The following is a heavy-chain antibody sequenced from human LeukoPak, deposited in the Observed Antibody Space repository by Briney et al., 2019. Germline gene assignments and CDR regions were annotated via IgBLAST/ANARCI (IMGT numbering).Heavy chain of an antibody. V-gene: IGHV1-2*02. CDR2: INPNSGGT. Sequence: GASVKVSCKASGYTFTGYYMHWVRQAPGQGLEWMGWINPNSGGTNYAQKFQGRVTMTRDTSISTAYMELSRLRSDDTAVYYCARVRDSSGYPIQPFDYWGQGTLVTVSS. CDR1: GYTFTGYY. CDR3: ARVRDSSGYPIQPFDY. J-gene: IGHJ4*02. D-gene: IGHD3-22*01.